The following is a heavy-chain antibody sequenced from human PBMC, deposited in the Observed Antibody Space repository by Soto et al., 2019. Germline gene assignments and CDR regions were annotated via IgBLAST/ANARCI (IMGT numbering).Heavy chain of an antibody. CDR1: GFMFSSFA. CDR3: AKDSKSVSVSAARVYGMDV. Sequence: AGGSLRLSCAGSGFMFSSFAMTWVRPAPGKGLEVVSTTRSNGEHTYYADSVKSCFTVSKDNSKNTLFLEMSSLRAEVSAIYYCAKDSKSVSVSAARVYGMDVWGQGTTVTVSS. J-gene: IGHJ6*02. V-gene: IGHV3-23*01. CDR2: TRSNGEHT. D-gene: IGHD2-2*01.